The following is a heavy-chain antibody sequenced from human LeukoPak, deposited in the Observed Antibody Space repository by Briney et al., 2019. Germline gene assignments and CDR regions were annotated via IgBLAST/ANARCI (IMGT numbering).Heavy chain of an antibody. D-gene: IGHD6-13*01. J-gene: IGHJ4*02. Sequence: ASVKVSCKASGYTFTSYGISWVRQAPGQGLEWMGWISAYNGNTNYAQKFQGRVTMTRNTSISTAYMELSSLRSEDTAVYYCARAAWRAAAGKPLDYWGQGTLVTVSS. CDR1: GYTFTSYG. CDR3: ARAAWRAAAGKPLDY. V-gene: IGHV1-18*01. CDR2: ISAYNGNT.